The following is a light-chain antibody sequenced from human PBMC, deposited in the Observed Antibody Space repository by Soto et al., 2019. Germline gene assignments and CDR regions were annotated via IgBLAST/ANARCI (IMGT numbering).Light chain of an antibody. V-gene: IGKV3-20*01. Sequence: EIVMTQSPATLSVSPGGRATLSCRASQSISDTLAWYQQKPGQAPRLLIYGASSRATGIPDRFSGSGSGTDFTLTISRMEPEDFAVYCCQQYGSSPRTFGQGTKVDIK. CDR2: GAS. CDR3: QQYGSSPRT. CDR1: QSISDT. J-gene: IGKJ1*01.